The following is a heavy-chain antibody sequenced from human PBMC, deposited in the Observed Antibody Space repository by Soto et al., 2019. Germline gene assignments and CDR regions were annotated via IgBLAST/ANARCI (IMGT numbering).Heavy chain of an antibody. D-gene: IGHD4-17*01. V-gene: IGHV1-2*04. CDR3: ARSGDRHDYGDYFLGMDV. Sequence: ASVKVSCKASGYTFTGYYMHWVRQAPGQGLEWMGWINPNSGGTNYAQKFQGWVTMTRDTSISTAYMELSRLRSDDTAVYYCARSGDRHDYGDYFLGMDVWGQGTTVTVSS. CDR2: INPNSGGT. J-gene: IGHJ6*02. CDR1: GYTFTGYY.